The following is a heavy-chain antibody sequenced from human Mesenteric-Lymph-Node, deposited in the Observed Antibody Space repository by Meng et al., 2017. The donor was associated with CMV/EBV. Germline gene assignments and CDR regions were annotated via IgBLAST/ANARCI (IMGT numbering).Heavy chain of an antibody. D-gene: IGHD3-22*01. Sequence: GESLKISCAASAFTFSSYPMHWVRQAPGKGLEWVAFIRYDASNEYYADSVKGRFTISRDNSKNTLYLQMNSLRAEDTALYYCGKDVTMMGYYFDYWGQGTLVTVSS. V-gene: IGHV3-30*02. CDR1: AFTFSSYP. CDR2: IRYDASNE. CDR3: GKDVTMMGYYFDY. J-gene: IGHJ4*02.